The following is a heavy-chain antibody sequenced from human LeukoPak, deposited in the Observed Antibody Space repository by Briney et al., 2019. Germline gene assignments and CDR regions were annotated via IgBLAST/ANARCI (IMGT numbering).Heavy chain of an antibody. V-gene: IGHV3-7*01. CDR2: IKYDGSEK. Sequence: GGSLRLSCAASGFSFNVYWMSWVRQAPGEGLEWLANIKYDGSEKYYVDSVEGRFTISRDNAKNSLYLQMNSLRAEDTALYYCATAARGDNAGEGHWGQGTLVTVFS. D-gene: IGHD5-12*01. CDR1: GFSFNVYW. J-gene: IGHJ4*02. CDR3: ATAARGDNAGEGH.